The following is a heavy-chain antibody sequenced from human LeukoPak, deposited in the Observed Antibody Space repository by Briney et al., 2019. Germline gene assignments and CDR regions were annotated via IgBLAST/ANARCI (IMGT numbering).Heavy chain of an antibody. D-gene: IGHD3-10*01. CDR3: AREKRYYGSGSSDVDY. Sequence: PGGSLRLSCAASGFTFSSYEMNWVRQAPGKGLEWVSSISSSSSYIYYADSVKGRFTISRDNAKNSLYLQMNSLRAEDTAVYYCAREKRYYGSGSSDVDYWGQGTLVTVSS. J-gene: IGHJ4*02. CDR1: GFTFSSYE. CDR2: ISSSSSYI. V-gene: IGHV3-21*01.